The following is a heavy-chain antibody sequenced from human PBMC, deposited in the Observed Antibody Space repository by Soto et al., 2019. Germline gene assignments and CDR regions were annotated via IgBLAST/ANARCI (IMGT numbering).Heavy chain of an antibody. CDR2: IYATGTT. J-gene: IGHJ5*02. CDR3: VRDGTKTLRDWFDP. V-gene: IGHV4-4*07. D-gene: IGHD1-1*01. Sequence: ASETLSLTCTVSGASISGFYWSWIRKSAVKGLEWIGRIYATGTTDYNPSLKSRVMMSVDTSKKQFSLKLRSVTAADTAVYYCVRDGTKTLRDWFDPWGQGISVTVSS. CDR1: GASISGFY.